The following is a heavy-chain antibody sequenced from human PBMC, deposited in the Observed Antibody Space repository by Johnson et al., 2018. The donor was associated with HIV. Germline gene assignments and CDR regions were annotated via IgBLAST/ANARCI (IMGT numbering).Heavy chain of an antibody. CDR3: ARDGAADNAFDI. Sequence: QVQLVESGGGVVKPGGSLRLSCAASGFTFSDDYMSWIRQAPGKGLEWVSYISRSGSTITYADSVKGRFTISRDNTKNSLYLQMNSLRAEDTAVYYCARDGAADNAFDIWGQGTMVTVSS. D-gene: IGHD3-16*01. J-gene: IGHJ3*02. V-gene: IGHV3-11*04. CDR1: GFTFSDDY. CDR2: ISRSGSTI.